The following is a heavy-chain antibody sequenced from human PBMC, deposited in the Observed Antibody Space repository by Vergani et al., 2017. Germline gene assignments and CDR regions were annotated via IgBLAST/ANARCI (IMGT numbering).Heavy chain of an antibody. Sequence: QGQLVESGGGVVQPGTSLRLSCEASGFKFSQCGMHWVRQGPGKGRGWVAFITYDGSKTQYADSEKGRVTISRNNSKNTVGLEMSSLRVDDTATYYCARDVWDCSGISCFLRAGEFYYMDVWVQGTTVTVSS. CDR2: ITYDGSKT. J-gene: IGHJ6*03. CDR3: ARDVWDCSGISCFLRAGEFYYMDV. V-gene: IGHV3-33*05. D-gene: IGHD3-16*01. CDR1: GFKFSQCG.